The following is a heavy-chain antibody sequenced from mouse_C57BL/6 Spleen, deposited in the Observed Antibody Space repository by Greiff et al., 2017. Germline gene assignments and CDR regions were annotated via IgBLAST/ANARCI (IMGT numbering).Heavy chain of an antibody. CDR2: ISSGGSYT. CDR1: GFTFSSYG. V-gene: IGHV5-6*01. Sequence: EVQRVESGGDLVKPGGSLKLSCAASGFTFSSYGMSWVRQTPDKRLEGVATISSGGSYTYYPDSVKGRFTIARDNAKNTLYLQMSSLKSEDTAMYYCARQNYSNFDYWGQGTTLTVSS. CDR3: ARQNYSNFDY. J-gene: IGHJ2*01. D-gene: IGHD2-5*01.